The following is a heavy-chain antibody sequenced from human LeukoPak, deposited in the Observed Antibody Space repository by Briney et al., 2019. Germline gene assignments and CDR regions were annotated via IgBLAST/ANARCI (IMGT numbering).Heavy chain of an antibody. J-gene: IGHJ6*02. D-gene: IGHD3-22*01. CDR1: GFTFSTYW. CDR3: ARDKVVVITRNYYYGMDV. Sequence: GGSLRLSCVASGFTFSTYWMTWVRQAPGKGLEWVANINQDGTEKNYVDSVKGRFTISRDNAKNSLYLQMNSLRAEDTAVYYCARDKVVVITRNYYYGMDVWGQGTTVTVSS. V-gene: IGHV3-7*04. CDR2: INQDGTEK.